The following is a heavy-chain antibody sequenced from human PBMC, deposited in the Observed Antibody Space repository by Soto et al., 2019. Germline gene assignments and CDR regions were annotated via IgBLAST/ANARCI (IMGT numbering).Heavy chain of an antibody. CDR1: GYSFTSYW. Sequence: PGESLKISCKGSGYSFTSYWIGWVRQMPGKGLEWMGIIYPSDSDIRYSPSFQGHVTISADKSISTAYLQWSSLKASDTAMYYCARHAENGVVRDWFDPWGQGTLVTVSS. J-gene: IGHJ5*02. CDR2: IYPSDSDI. CDR3: ARHAENGVVRDWFDP. V-gene: IGHV5-51*01. D-gene: IGHD3-3*01.